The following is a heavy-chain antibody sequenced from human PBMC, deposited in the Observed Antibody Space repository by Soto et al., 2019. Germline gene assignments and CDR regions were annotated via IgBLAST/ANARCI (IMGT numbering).Heavy chain of an antibody. CDR3: ALIKDCSRTDCYLASFDP. Sequence: QVTLKESGPVLVKPTETLTLTCTVSGLSLSNGRLGVSWIRQPPGKALEWLAHIFSNDDKSYSTSLKSRLTISKDTARRQVGLTMTNMDPVDSATYYCALIKDCSRTDCYLASFDPWGQGTLVTVSS. J-gene: IGHJ5*02. D-gene: IGHD2-2*01. CDR2: IFSNDDK. V-gene: IGHV2-26*01. CDR1: GLSLSNGRLG.